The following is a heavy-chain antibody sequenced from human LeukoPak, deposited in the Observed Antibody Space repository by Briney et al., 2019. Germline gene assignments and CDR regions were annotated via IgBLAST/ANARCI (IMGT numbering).Heavy chain of an antibody. V-gene: IGHV3-64D*06. Sequence: GGPLRLPCAASGFSFSSFDMHWVRQAPGRGLEYVSAINSCGDSTNYAASVRGILTLARNNSKSPLYLQMSSLRPEDTALYYCVKVVANHDFDYWGQGTLVTVSS. J-gene: IGHJ4*02. CDR2: INSCGDST. D-gene: IGHD1-14*01. CDR3: VKVVANHDFDY. CDR1: GFSFSSFD.